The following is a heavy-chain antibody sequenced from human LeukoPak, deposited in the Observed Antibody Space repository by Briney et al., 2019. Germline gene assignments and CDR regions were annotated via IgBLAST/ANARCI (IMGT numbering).Heavy chain of an antibody. D-gene: IGHD3-22*01. CDR1: GYTFTSYG. CDR2: ISGYNGNT. CDR3: ARDDYDSSVPIYFQH. V-gene: IGHV1-18*01. J-gene: IGHJ1*01. Sequence: GASVNVSCKASGYTFTSYGISWVRQAPGQGLEWMGWISGYNGNTNYAQKLQGRVTMTTDTSTSTAYMELRSLRSDDTAVYYCARDDYDSSVPIYFQHWGQGPLVTVSS.